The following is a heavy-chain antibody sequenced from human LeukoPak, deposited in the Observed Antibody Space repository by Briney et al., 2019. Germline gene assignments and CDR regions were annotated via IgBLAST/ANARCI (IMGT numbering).Heavy chain of an antibody. CDR1: GGSISSYY. J-gene: IGHJ4*02. CDR2: IYYIGST. Sequence: SETLSLTCTVSGGSISSYYWSWIRQPPGKGLEWIGYIYYIGSTNYNPSLKSRVTISVDTSKNQFSLKLSSVTAAGTAVYYCARGWGYFDYWGQGTLVTVSS. V-gene: IGHV4-59*01. D-gene: IGHD3-16*01. CDR3: ARGWGYFDY.